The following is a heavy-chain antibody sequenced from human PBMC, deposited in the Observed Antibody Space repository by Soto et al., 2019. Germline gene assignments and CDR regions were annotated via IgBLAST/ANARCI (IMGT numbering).Heavy chain of an antibody. J-gene: IGHJ4*02. D-gene: IGHD2-2*01. CDR2: ISGSGGST. CDR3: AKVSSPAAMGSSDY. Sequence: PGGSLRLSCAASVFTFSSYAMSWVRQAPGKGLEWASAISGSGGSTYYADTVKGRFSIARDNSKNTLYLQMNSLRAEDTAVYYCAKVSSPAAMGSSDYWGQGTLVTVSS. V-gene: IGHV3-23*01. CDR1: VFTFSSYA.